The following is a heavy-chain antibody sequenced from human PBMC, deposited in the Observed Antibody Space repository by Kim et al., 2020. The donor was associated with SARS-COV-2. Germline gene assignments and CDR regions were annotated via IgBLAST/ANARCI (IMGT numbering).Heavy chain of an antibody. D-gene: IGHD3-22*01. V-gene: IGHV3-48*03. J-gene: IGHJ3*02. Sequence: KGRFTISRDNAKNSLYLQMNSLRAEDTAVYYCAREHYYDSSGSTADAFDIWGQGTMVTVSS. CDR3: AREHYYDSSGSTADAFDI.